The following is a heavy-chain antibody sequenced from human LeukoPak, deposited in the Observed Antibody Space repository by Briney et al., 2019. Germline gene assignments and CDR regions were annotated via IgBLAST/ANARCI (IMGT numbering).Heavy chain of an antibody. D-gene: IGHD3-16*01. Sequence: PGESLKISCKGSGXSFSNYWISWVRQMPGKGLEWLGVIYPGDSQTKYSPSFQGQVTISADKYIDTAYLQWSSLKASDTAIYYCARQGSNSWTLGGDFDLWGQGTLVTVSS. J-gene: IGHJ4*02. CDR1: GXSFSNYW. CDR3: ARQGSNSWTLGGDFDL. CDR2: IYPGDSQT. V-gene: IGHV5-51*01.